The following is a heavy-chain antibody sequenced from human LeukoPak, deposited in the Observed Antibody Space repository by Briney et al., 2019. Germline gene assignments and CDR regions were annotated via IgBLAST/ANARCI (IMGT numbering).Heavy chain of an antibody. CDR1: GFTFGSYA. V-gene: IGHV3-23*01. CDR3: AKDGKKYGSTWDLDY. CDR2: ISSSGGST. J-gene: IGHJ4*02. Sequence: PGGSLRLSCAASGFTFGSYAMIWVRQAPGKGLEWVSHISSSGGSTYYADSVKGRFTISRVNSKNTLYLQMNSLRAEDTAVYYCAKDGKKYGSTWDLDYWGQGTLVTVSS. D-gene: IGHD6-13*01.